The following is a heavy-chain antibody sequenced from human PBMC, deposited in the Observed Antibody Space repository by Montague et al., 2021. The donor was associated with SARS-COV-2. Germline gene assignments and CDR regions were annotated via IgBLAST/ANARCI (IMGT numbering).Heavy chain of an antibody. Sequence: PALVKPTQTLTLTCTFSGFSLSTSGMCVSWIRQPPGKALEWLALIDWDDDKYYSTSLKTRLTISKDTSKNQVVLTMTNMDPVDTATYYCARSHYDILTGYHPLFGYGGQGTLVPVSS. CDR3: ARSHYDILTGYHPLFGY. CDR2: IDWDDDK. V-gene: IGHV2-70*01. CDR1: GFSLSTSGMC. J-gene: IGHJ4*02. D-gene: IGHD3-9*01.